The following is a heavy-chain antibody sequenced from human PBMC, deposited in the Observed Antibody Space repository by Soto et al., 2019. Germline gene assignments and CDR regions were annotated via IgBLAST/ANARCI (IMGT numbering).Heavy chain of an antibody. CDR3: VPAARENNPVFNQ. CDR2: ISAYNGNT. V-gene: IGHV1-18*01. Sequence: ASVKVSCKASGYTFTSYGISWVRQAPGQGLEWMGWISAYNGNTNYAQKLQGRVTMTTDTSTSTAYMELRSLRAEDTAVYYCVPAARENNPVFNQWGPGTLVTVSS. D-gene: IGHD1-1*01. J-gene: IGHJ4*02. CDR1: GYTFTSYG.